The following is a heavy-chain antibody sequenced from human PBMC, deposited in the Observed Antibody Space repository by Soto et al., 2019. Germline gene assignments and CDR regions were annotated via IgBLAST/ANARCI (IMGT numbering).Heavy chain of an antibody. CDR2: INDANGNT. CDR1: GYTFSNYI. J-gene: IGHJ4*02. D-gene: IGHD6-19*01. Sequence: QVQIVQSGAEVKKPGASVKISCKDSGYTFSNYITHWVRQAPGERLEWMGWINDANGNTKYSQKFQGRVTISRDTSATTIYMDLNSLRSEDTGVYYCAKEPAVAGMLALDFWGQGTLVTVSS. V-gene: IGHV1-3*01. CDR3: AKEPAVAGMLALDF.